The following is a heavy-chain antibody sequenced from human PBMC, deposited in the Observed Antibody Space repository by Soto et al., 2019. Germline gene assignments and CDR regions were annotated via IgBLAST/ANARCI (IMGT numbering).Heavy chain of an antibody. Sequence: SETLSLTCSVSGVSMSNYFWSWIRQPPGKGLEWIGYIYYSGSTNYNPSLKSRVTISVDTSKNQFSLKLSSVTAADTAVYYCARVRTAAAGVDYYYYGMDVWGQGTTVTVSS. J-gene: IGHJ6*02. V-gene: IGHV4-59*12. D-gene: IGHD6-13*01. CDR1: GVSMSNYF. CDR3: ARVRTAAAGVDYYYYGMDV. CDR2: IYYSGST.